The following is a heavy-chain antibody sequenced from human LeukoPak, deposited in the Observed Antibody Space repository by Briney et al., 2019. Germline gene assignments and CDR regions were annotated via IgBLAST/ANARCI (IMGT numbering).Heavy chain of an antibody. J-gene: IGHJ3*02. V-gene: IGHV1-2*04. CDR1: GYTFTGYY. Sequence: ASVKVSCKASGYTFTGYYMHWVRQAPGQGLEWMGWINPNSGGTNYAQKFQGWVTMTRDTSISTAYMELSRLRSDDTAVYYRAGAQTPTDAFDIWGQGTMVTVSS. CDR2: INPNSGGT. CDR3: AGAQTPTDAFDI.